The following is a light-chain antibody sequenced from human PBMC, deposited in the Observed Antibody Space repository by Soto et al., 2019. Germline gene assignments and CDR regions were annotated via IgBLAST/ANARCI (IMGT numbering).Light chain of an antibody. CDR3: QKYYTAPWT. CDR2: AAS. Sequence: DIQMTQSPSSLSASVGDRITITCRASQGINNYLDWYQQKPGKAPNLLIYAASTLQSGVPSRFSGSGSGTHFTRTISILQPEDVATYYCQKYYTAPWTFGQWTKVEIK. CDR1: QGINNY. V-gene: IGKV1-27*01. J-gene: IGKJ1*01.